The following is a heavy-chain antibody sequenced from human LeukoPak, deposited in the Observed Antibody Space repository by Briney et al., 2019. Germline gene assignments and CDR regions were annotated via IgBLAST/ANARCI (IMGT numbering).Heavy chain of an antibody. CDR3: ARAGLAYDFWSGYFGPPDFDY. CDR2: ISTYNGNT. D-gene: IGHD3-3*01. V-gene: IGHV1-18*01. Sequence: AASVTVSCTASDYTFTNYDIRWVRQAPGQGLEWMGWISTYNGNTNYAQKFQDRVTMTTDTSTSTAYMELRSLRSDDTAVYYCARAGLAYDFWSGYFGPPDFDYWGQGTLVTVSS. J-gene: IGHJ4*02. CDR1: DYTFTNYD.